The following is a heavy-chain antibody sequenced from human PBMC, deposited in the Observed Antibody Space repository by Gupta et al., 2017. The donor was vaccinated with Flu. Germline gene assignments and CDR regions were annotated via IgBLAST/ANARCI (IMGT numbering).Heavy chain of an antibody. CDR1: GFTFSSYS. V-gene: IGHV3-21*01. CDR3: VGGTIFGVVIIDY. J-gene: IGHJ4*02. D-gene: IGHD3-3*01. CDR2: ISSSSSYI. Sequence: EVQLVESGGGLVKPGGSLRLSCAASGFTFSSYSMNWVRQAPGKGLEWVSSISSSSSYIYYADAVKGRFTISRDNAKNSLYLQMNSLRAEDTAVYYCVGGTIFGVVIIDYWGQGTLVTVSS.